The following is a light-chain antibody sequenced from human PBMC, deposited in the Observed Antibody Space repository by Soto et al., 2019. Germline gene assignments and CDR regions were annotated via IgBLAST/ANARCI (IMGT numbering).Light chain of an antibody. V-gene: IGKV1-39*01. J-gene: IGKJ1*01. CDR2: AAS. CDR3: QQSYNTPQT. CDR1: QSISSY. Sequence: DIQLTQSPSFLSASVGDRVTITCRASQSISSYLNWYQQKPGKAPKLLIYAASSLQSGVPSRFSGSGSGTDFTLTISSLQPEDFATYYCQQSYNTPQTFGQGTKVDIK.